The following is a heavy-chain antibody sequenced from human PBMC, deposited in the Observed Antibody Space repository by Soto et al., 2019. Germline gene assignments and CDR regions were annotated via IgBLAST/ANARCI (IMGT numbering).Heavy chain of an antibody. CDR3: ARDTYYYDSSGYYQS. V-gene: IGHV1-18*01. CDR1: GYTFTSYG. D-gene: IGHD3-22*01. Sequence: APVKVSCKASGYTFTSYGISWVRQAPGQGLEWMGWISAYNGNTNYPQKLQGRVTMTTDTSTSTAYMELRSLRSDDTAVYYCARDTYYYDSSGYYQSWGQGTLVTVSS. CDR2: ISAYNGNT. J-gene: IGHJ4*02.